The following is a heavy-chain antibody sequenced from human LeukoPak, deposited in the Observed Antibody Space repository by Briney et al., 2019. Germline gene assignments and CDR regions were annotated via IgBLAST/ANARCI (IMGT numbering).Heavy chain of an antibody. J-gene: IGHJ4*02. V-gene: IGHV1-2*02. D-gene: IGHD6-13*01. CDR1: GYIFSDYY. CDR2: INPKSGAA. CDR3: AKDGGAADY. Sequence: ASVKVSCKASGYIFSDYYMHWVRQAPGQGLEWLGWINPKSGAADYAQQFRGRVTMTRDTSINTDYMEMKRVTSDDTAVYYCAKDGGAADYWGQGTLVTVSS.